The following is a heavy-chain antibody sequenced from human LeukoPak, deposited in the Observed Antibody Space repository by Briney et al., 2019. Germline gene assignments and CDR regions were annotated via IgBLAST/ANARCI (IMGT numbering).Heavy chain of an antibody. Sequence: GGSLRLSFAASGFTFSSYWMSWVRQAPGKGLEWVANIKQDGSEKYYVDSVKGRFTISRDNAKNSLYLQMNSLRAEDTAVYYCARDSDTMVRGVIEYFQHWGQGTLVTVSS. V-gene: IGHV3-7*01. D-gene: IGHD3-10*01. J-gene: IGHJ1*01. CDR3: ARDSDTMVRGVIEYFQH. CDR1: GFTFSSYW. CDR2: IKQDGSEK.